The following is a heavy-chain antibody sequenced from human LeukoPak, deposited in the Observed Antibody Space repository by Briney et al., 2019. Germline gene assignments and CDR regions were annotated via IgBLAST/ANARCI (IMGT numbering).Heavy chain of an antibody. Sequence: ASVKVSCKASGYTFTSYGISWVRQAPGQGLEWMGWISAYNGNTNYAQKLQGRVTMTTDTSTSTAYMELRSLRSDDTAVYYCARGRGPYGDRYFFDYWGQGTLVTVSS. V-gene: IGHV1-18*01. D-gene: IGHD4-17*01. CDR2: ISAYNGNT. CDR3: ARGRGPYGDRYFFDY. CDR1: GYTFTSYG. J-gene: IGHJ4*02.